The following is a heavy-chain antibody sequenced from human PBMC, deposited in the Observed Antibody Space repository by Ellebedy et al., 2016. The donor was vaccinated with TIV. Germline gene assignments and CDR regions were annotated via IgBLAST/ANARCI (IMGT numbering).Heavy chain of an antibody. CDR2: IGGSGGGT. CDR3: AKDQGDGYNFHYYGMDV. D-gene: IGHD5-24*01. Sequence: GGSLRLSXVVSGFTFNSYAMGWVRQAPGKGLEWVSSIGGSGGGTYYADSVKGRFTISRDNSKNTLYLQMNSLRAEDTAVYYCAKDQGDGYNFHYYGMDVWGQGTTVTVSS. J-gene: IGHJ6*02. CDR1: GFTFNSYA. V-gene: IGHV3-23*01.